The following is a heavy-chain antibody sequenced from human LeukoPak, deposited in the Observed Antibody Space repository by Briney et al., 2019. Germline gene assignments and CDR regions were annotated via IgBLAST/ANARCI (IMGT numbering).Heavy chain of an antibody. CDR2: ISYDGSNK. Sequence: GGSLRLSCAASGFTSSSYAMHWVRQAPGKGLEWVAVISYDGSNKYYADSVKGRFTISRDNSKNTLYLQMNSLRAEDTAVYYCARDDRGRLDYWGQGTLVTVSS. CDR3: ARDDRGRLDY. V-gene: IGHV3-30*01. D-gene: IGHD1-26*01. J-gene: IGHJ4*02. CDR1: GFTSSSYA.